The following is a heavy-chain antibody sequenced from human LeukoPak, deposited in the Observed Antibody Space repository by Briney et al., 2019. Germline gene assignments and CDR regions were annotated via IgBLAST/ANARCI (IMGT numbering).Heavy chain of an antibody. CDR3: VKDLIVGDYYSSDNYYLPDAFDI. V-gene: IGHV3-43*02. Sequence: PGESLRLSCAASGFGFEDYVMHWVRQVPGKGLEWVDLIGGDSASTYYTNSLKGCFTISRSYRYNSLYMQMDRLRIEDTALYYCVKDLIVGDYYSSDNYYLPDAFDIWGQGTMVTVSS. D-gene: IGHD3-10*01. CDR1: GFGFEDYV. J-gene: IGHJ3*02. CDR2: IGGDSAST.